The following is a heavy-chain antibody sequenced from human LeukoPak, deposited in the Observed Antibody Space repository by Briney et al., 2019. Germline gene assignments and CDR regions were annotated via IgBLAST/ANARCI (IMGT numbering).Heavy chain of an antibody. CDR1: GGSISNYY. D-gene: IGHD2-15*01. CDR3: ARGAATPSYYYSYMDV. J-gene: IGHJ6*03. CDR2: IYHSGST. V-gene: IGHV4-59*01. Sequence: SETLSLTCTVSGGSISNYYWSWIRQPPGKGLEWIGYIYHSGSTSYNPSLESRVTISVDTSKNQFSLKLSSVTAADTAVFYCARGAATPSYYYSYMDVWGKGTTVTVSS.